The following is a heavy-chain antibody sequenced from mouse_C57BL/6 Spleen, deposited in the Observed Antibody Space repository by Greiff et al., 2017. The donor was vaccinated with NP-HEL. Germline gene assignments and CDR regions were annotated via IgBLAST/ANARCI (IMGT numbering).Heavy chain of an antibody. CDR3: AREGFYGNYEGYYFDY. V-gene: IGHV1-18*01. CDR1: GYTFTDYN. J-gene: IGHJ2*01. D-gene: IGHD2-1*01. Sequence: VQLQQSGPELVKPGASVKIPCKASGYTFTDYNMDWVKQSHGKSLEWIGDINPNNGGTIYNQKFKGKATLTVDKSSSTAYMELRSLTSEDTAVYYCAREGFYGNYEGYYFDYWGQGTTLTVSS. CDR2: INPNNGGT.